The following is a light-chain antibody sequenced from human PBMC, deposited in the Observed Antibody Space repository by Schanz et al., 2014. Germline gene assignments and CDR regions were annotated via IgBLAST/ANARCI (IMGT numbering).Light chain of an antibody. V-gene: IGKV3-20*01. CDR1: QSVSSSY. CDR3: QQYGSSPRT. CDR2: DAS. Sequence: EIVLTQSPGTLSLSPGERATLSCRASQSVSSSYLAWYQQKPGQAPRLLIYDASNRATGIPARFSGSGSGTDFTLTISRLEPEDFAVYYCQQYGSSPRTFGQGTKVEIK. J-gene: IGKJ1*01.